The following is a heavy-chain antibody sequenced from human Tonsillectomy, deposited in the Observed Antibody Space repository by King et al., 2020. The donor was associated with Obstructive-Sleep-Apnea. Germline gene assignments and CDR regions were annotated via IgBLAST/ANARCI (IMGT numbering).Heavy chain of an antibody. CDR2: ISSSGSTI. CDR1: GFTFSDYY. CDR3: ARDRERDYDILAGYGPNNWFDP. V-gene: IGHV3-11*01. J-gene: IGHJ5*02. D-gene: IGHD3-9*01. Sequence: VQLVESGGGLVKPGGSLRLSCAASGFTFSDYYMSWIRQAPGKGLEWVSYISSSGSTIYYADSVKGRFTISRDNAKNSLYLQMNSLRGEDTAVYYCARDRERDYDILAGYGPNNWFDPWGQGTLVTVSS.